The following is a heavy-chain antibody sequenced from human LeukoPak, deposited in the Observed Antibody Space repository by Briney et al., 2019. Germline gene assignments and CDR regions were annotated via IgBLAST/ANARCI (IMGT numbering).Heavy chain of an antibody. J-gene: IGHJ4*02. D-gene: IGHD3-3*01. CDR2: INQDGSVK. Sequence: PGGSLRLSCAASGFAFSPYWMAWFRRAPGKGLEWVGNINQDGSVKHYVDSVRGRFTISRDNARNSVYLQMSALRVEDTAVYYCTRDFVFWGQGSLVTASS. V-gene: IGHV3-7*01. CDR3: TRDFVF. CDR1: GFAFSPYW.